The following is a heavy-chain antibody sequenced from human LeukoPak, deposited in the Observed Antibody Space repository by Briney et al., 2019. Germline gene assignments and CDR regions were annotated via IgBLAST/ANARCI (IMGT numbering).Heavy chain of an antibody. V-gene: IGHV3-74*01. Sequence: PGGSLRLSCAASGFTFSSYWMHWVRQAPGKGLVWVSRISTDGSSTNSADSVKGRFTISRDNAKNTLYLQMNSLRAEDTAVYYCVREYSSSSGRVFDIWGQGTMVTVSP. J-gene: IGHJ3*02. CDR3: VREYSSSSGRVFDI. CDR2: ISTDGSST. D-gene: IGHD6-6*01. CDR1: GFTFSSYW.